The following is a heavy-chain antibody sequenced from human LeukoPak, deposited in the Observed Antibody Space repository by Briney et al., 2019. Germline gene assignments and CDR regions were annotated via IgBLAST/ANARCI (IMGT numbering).Heavy chain of an antibody. CDR1: GGSISSSYYY. J-gene: IGHJ4*02. CDR2: IYYSGST. D-gene: IGHD1-1*01. Sequence: SETLSLTCTVSGGSISSSYYYWGWIRQPPGKGLEWIGSIYYSGSTYHNPSLKNRVTISVDTSKNQFSLKLSSVTAADTAVYYCVRHDGRSGGTMGAWDYWGQGSLVTVSS. CDR3: VRHDGRSGGTMGAWDY. V-gene: IGHV4-39*01.